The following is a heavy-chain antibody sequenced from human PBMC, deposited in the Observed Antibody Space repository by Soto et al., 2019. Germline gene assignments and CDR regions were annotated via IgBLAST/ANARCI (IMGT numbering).Heavy chain of an antibody. V-gene: IGHV4-30-2*01. CDR1: GASVSSAYYS. CDR3: ACDYGSGSYRFDF. CDR2: IYHSGTT. J-gene: IGHJ4*02. Sequence: QLQLEESGSGLVRPSQTLSLTCGVSGASVSSAYYSWSWIRQPPGKGLEWIGYIYHSGTTTYNPSVKSRVTISIDRSNNHFTLELTSVTAADTAVYYCACDYGSGSYRFDFWGQGTLVTVSS. D-gene: IGHD3-10*01.